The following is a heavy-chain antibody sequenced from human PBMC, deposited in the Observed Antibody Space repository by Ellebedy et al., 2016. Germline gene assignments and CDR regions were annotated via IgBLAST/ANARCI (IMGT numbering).Heavy chain of an antibody. CDR3: ARGNDGRGAGAFDI. D-gene: IGHD1-1*01. CDR2: IYYSGST. J-gene: IGHJ3*02. Sequence: SETLSLXXTVSGGSISSYYWSWIRQPPGKGLEWIGYIYYSGSTNYNPSLKSRVTISVDTSKNQFSLKLSSVTAADTAVYYCARGNDGRGAGAFDIWGQGTMVTVSS. V-gene: IGHV4-59*08. CDR1: GGSISSYY.